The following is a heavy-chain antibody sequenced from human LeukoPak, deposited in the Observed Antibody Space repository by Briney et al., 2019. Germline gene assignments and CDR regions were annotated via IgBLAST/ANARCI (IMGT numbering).Heavy chain of an antibody. CDR1: GFTFSTYT. CDR2: ISTSSSYI. D-gene: IGHD5-12*01. CDR3: ARDLRPYSGYDNLAFDI. Sequence: GGSLRLSCAASGFTFSTYTMNWVRQAPGKGLEWVSFISTSSSYIYYADSMKGRFTISRDNAKNSLYLQMNSLRAEDTAVYYCARDLRPYSGYDNLAFDIWGQGTMVTVSS. V-gene: IGHV3-21*01. J-gene: IGHJ3*02.